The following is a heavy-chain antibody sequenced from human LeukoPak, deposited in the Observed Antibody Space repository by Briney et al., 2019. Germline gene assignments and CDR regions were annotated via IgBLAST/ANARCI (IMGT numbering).Heavy chain of an antibody. Sequence: SGGSLRLSCATSGFTLSRYSMNWVRQAPGKGLEWVSSISSSSSYIYYADSVKGRFTISRDNAKNSLYLQMNSLRAEDTAVYYCARDWTYYYDSSGYYQDCWGQGTLVTVSS. CDR3: ARDWTYYYDSSGYYQDC. CDR2: ISSSSSYI. V-gene: IGHV3-21*01. J-gene: IGHJ4*02. CDR1: GFTLSRYS. D-gene: IGHD3-22*01.